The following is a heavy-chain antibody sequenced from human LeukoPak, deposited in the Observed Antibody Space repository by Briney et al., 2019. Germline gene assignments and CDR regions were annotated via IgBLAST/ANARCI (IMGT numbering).Heavy chain of an antibody. V-gene: IGHV3-74*01. CDR2: INSDGSST. J-gene: IGHJ4*02. CDR1: GFTFSSYW. CDR3: ARESAAGQSFDY. D-gene: IGHD6-13*01. Sequence: PGGSLRLSCAASGFTFSSYWMHWVRQAPGKGLVWVSRINSDGSSTSYADSVKGRFTISRDNAKNTLYLQMSSLRAEDTAVYYCARESAAGQSFDYWGQGTLVTVSS.